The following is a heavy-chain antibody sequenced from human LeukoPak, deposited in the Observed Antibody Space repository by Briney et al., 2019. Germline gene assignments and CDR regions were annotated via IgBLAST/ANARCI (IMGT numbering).Heavy chain of an antibody. V-gene: IGHV1-46*01. D-gene: IGHD5-18*01. J-gene: IGHJ4*02. CDR2: IDPSGGST. CDR3: ARDWGIQQWPPSYFDY. Sequence: ASVKVSCKASGYTFTNYYMHWVRQAPGQGLEWMGIIDPSGGSTTYAQKFQGRVIMTRDTSTSTVYMELTSLRSEDTAMYYCARDWGIQQWPPSYFDYWGQGTLVTVSS. CDR1: GYTFTNYY.